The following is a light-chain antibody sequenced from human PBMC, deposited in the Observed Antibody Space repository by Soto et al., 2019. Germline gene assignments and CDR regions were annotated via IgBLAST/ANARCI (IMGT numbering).Light chain of an antibody. CDR2: DVS. CDR3: SSYTSSSTLAV. CDR1: SSDDGGYNY. Sequence: QSALTQPASVSGSPGQSITISCTGTSSDDGGYNYVSWYQQHPGKAPKLMIYDVSNRPSGVSNRFSGSKSGNTASLTISGLQAEDEADSYCSSYTSSSTLAVFGGGTKLTVL. J-gene: IGLJ2*01. V-gene: IGLV2-14*01.